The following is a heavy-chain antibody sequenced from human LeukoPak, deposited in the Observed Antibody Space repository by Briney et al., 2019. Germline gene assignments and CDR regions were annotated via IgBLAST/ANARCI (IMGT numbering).Heavy chain of an antibody. CDR3: ARSGYYYDSSGYHYRPRGYYGMDV. J-gene: IGHJ6*02. CDR2: INHSGSA. Sequence: SETLSLTCAVYGGSFSGYYWSWIRQPPGKGLEWIGEINHSGSANYNPSLKSRVTISVDTSKNQFSLKLSSVTAADTAVYYCARSGYYYDSSGYHYRPRGYYGMDVWGQGTTVTVSS. V-gene: IGHV4-34*01. CDR1: GGSFSGYY. D-gene: IGHD3-22*01.